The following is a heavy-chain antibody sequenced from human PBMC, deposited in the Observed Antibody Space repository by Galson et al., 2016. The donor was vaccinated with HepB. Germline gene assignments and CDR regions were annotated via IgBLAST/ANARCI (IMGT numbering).Heavy chain of an antibody. CDR3: ATLQWSGGY. J-gene: IGHJ4*02. CDR1: GLTFSDYW. Sequence: SLRLSCAVSGLTFSDYWMSWVRQAPGRGLEWVAHIKEDGSDKYYVDSVKGRFTISRDDAKNSLYLQMNSLRAGDTAVYLCATLQWSGGYWGQGTLVTVSS. D-gene: IGHD6-19*01. CDR2: IKEDGSDK. V-gene: IGHV3-7*01.